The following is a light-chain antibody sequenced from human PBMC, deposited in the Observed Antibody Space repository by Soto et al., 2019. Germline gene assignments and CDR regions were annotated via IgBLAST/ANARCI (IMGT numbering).Light chain of an antibody. CDR2: KAS. CDR1: QSISSW. CDR3: QHHNSYPYT. Sequence: DIQMTQSPSTLSASVGDRVTITCRASQSISSWLGWYQQKPGTAPKLLIYKASSLESGVPSRFSGSGSGTEFTLTISSLQPEDFATYYCQHHNSYPYTFGEGTKLEIK. J-gene: IGKJ2*01. V-gene: IGKV1-5*03.